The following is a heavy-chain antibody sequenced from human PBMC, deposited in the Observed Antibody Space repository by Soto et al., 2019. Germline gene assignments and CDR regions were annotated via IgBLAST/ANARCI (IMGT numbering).Heavy chain of an antibody. CDR1: GYSFTSYW. D-gene: IGHD6-6*01. Sequence: GDSLKISCKGSGYSFTSYWPSWVRQMPGKGLAWMGRIDPSDSYTNYSPSFPGHVTISADKSISTAYLQWSSLKASDTAMYYSERLEYSSSTGECYYYYGTGVCGQGTKGTISS. V-gene: IGHV5-10-1*01. CDR3: ERLEYSSSTGECYYYYGTGV. CDR2: IDPSDSYT. J-gene: IGHJ6*02.